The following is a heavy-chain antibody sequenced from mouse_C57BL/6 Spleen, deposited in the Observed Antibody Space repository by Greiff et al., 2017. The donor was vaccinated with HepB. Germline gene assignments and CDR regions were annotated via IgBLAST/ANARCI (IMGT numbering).Heavy chain of an antibody. CDR2: ISSGSSTI. CDR1: GFTFSDYG. D-gene: IGHD1-1*01. CDR3: AIDPYYYGSSYVRGAMDY. Sequence: DVKLVESGGGLVKPGGSLKLSCAASGFTFSDYGMHWVRQAPEKGLEWVAYISSGSSTIYYADTVKGRFTISRDNAKNTLFLQMTSLRSEDTAMYYCAIDPYYYGSSYVRGAMDYWGQGTSVTVSS. V-gene: IGHV5-17*01. J-gene: IGHJ4*01.